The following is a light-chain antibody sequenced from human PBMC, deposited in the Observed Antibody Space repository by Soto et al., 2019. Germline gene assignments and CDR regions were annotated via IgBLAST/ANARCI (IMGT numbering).Light chain of an antibody. V-gene: IGKV3-20*01. J-gene: IGKJ4*01. CDR2: GAS. CDR3: QQYGGSPLVT. CDR1: QSVSNSY. Sequence: EIVLTQSPGTLSLSPGERATLSCRASQSVSNSYLAWYQQKPGQAPRLLIYGASSRATGIPDRFSGSGSGTDFTLTLSRLEPEDFAVYYCQQYGGSPLVTFGGGTKVEIK.